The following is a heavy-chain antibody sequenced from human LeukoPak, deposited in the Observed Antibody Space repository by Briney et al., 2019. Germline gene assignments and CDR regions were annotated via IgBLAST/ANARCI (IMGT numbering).Heavy chain of an antibody. D-gene: IGHD5-18*01. CDR3: AKVDTAMAGDY. CDR2: ISAYNGNT. J-gene: IGHJ4*02. V-gene: IGHV1-18*01. Sequence: ASVKVSCKASGYTFTSYGISWVRQAPGQGLEWMGWISAYNGNTNYAQKFQGRATITADESTSTAYMELSSLRSEDTAVYYCAKVDTAMAGDYWGQGTLVTVSS. CDR1: GYTFTSYG.